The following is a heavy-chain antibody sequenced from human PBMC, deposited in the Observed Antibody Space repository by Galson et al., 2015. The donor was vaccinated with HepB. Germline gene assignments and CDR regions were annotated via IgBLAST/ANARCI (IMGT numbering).Heavy chain of an antibody. J-gene: IGHJ3*02. CDR1: GGSISSYY. Sequence: ETLSLTCTVSGGSISSYYWNWIRQPPGKGLEWIGYIYYSESTNYNPSLKSRVTISVDTSKNQFSLKLSSVTAADTAVYYCARAGYYDSSGYYEHAFDIWGHGTMFTVSS. V-gene: IGHV4-59*08. CDR3: ARAGYYDSSGYYEHAFDI. D-gene: IGHD3-22*01. CDR2: IYYSEST.